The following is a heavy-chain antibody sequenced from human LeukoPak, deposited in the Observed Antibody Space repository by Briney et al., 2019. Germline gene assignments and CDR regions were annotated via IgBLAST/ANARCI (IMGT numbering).Heavy chain of an antibody. Sequence: GASVKVSCKASGYTFTGYYTHWVRQAPGQGLEWMGWINPNSGGTNYAQKFQGRVTMTRDTSISTAYMELSRLRSDDTAVYYCARGIPRYCSSTSCSNWFDPWGQGTLVTVSS. D-gene: IGHD2-2*01. CDR1: GYTFTGYY. J-gene: IGHJ5*02. CDR2: INPNSGGT. CDR3: ARGIPRYCSSTSCSNWFDP. V-gene: IGHV1-2*02.